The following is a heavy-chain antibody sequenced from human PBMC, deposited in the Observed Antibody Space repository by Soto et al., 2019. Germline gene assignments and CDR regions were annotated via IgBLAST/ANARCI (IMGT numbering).Heavy chain of an antibody. CDR3: ARPLRDRNFHYGLAG. CDR1: GGTFSKYA. V-gene: IGHV1-69*01. Sequence: QVQLVQSWAETQQPGASVRVSCKASGGTFSKYAFSWVRQAPGQGLEWLGGTIPMFGTPHYAQKFQGRVAIASDEATATVYLELSSLRSEDTAGYFCARPLRDRNFHYGLAGCCPGTTVTVSS. D-gene: IGHD3-22*01. CDR2: TIPMFGTP. J-gene: IGHJ6*02.